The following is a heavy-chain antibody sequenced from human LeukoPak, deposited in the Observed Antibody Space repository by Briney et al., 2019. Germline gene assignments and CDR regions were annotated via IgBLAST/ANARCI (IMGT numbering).Heavy chain of an antibody. Sequence: GASVKVSCKASGFTVTGYYMHWVRQAPGQGLEWMGWINPNSGATNYAQKFQGRVTMTRDTSISTVYMELSRLRSDDTAVYYCTRGGPEGSGYSYGSHDYWGQGTLVIVSS. CDR1: GFTVTGYY. D-gene: IGHD5-18*01. J-gene: IGHJ4*02. V-gene: IGHV1-2*02. CDR2: INPNSGAT. CDR3: TRGGPEGSGYSYGSHDY.